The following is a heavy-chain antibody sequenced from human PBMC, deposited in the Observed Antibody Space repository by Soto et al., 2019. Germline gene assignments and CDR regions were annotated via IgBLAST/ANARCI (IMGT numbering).Heavy chain of an antibody. CDR3: ARQGFGPLHGRVDV. J-gene: IGHJ6*02. CDR2: VHHSWGS. CDR1: GGSISSYY. D-gene: IGHD3-10*01. Sequence: QVQLQESGPGLVKPSETLSLSCTVSGGSISSYYWSWFRQSPGKRMEWIGYVHHSWGSSYNPSLQSRLAISLDTSKSQFSLKVTSVTATDTAVYYCARQGFGPLHGRVDVWGQGTTVTVSS. V-gene: IGHV4-59*08.